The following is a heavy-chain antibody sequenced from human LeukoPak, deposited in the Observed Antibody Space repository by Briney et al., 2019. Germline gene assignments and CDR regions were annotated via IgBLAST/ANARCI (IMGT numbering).Heavy chain of an antibody. CDR1: GSTFSSYW. D-gene: IGHD3-22*01. CDR3: ASDRDYYDSSGYLFDY. J-gene: IGHJ4*02. CDR2: IKQDGSEK. V-gene: IGHV3-7*01. Sequence: PGGSLRLSCAASGSTFSSYWMSWVRQAPGKGLEWVANIKQDGSEKYYVDSVKGRFTISRENAKNSLYLQMNSLRAEDTAVYYCASDRDYYDSSGYLFDYWGQGTLVTVSS.